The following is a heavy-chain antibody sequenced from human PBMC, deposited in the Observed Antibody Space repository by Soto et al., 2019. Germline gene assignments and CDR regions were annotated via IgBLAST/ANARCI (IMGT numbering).Heavy chain of an antibody. Sequence: EVQLVESGGGLVQPGGSLRLSCAASGFTVSSNYLSWVRQAPGKGLEWVSVIYSGGSTYYADSVKGRFTISRDNSKNTLYLQMNTLRAEDTAVSYCAKQRGGYDRDFDYWGQGTLVTVSS. CDR3: AKQRGGYDRDFDY. CDR1: GFTVSSNY. CDR2: IYSGGST. D-gene: IGHD5-12*01. J-gene: IGHJ4*02. V-gene: IGHV3-66*01.